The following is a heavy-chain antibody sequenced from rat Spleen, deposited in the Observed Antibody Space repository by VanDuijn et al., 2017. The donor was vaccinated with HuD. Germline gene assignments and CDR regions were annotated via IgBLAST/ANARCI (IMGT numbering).Heavy chain of an antibody. D-gene: IGHD1-11*01. CDR3: ARGRPYGGYDY. CDR2: IIYDGSRT. CDR1: GFTFSDYN. V-gene: IGHV5S10*01. Sequence: EVQLVESGGGLVQPGRSLKLSCAASGFTFSDYNMALVRPALQKGLEWVANIIYDGSRTSYRDSVKGRFTISRDNAKSSLYLQMDSLRSEDTATYFCARGRPYGGYDYWGQGVMVTVSS. J-gene: IGHJ2*01.